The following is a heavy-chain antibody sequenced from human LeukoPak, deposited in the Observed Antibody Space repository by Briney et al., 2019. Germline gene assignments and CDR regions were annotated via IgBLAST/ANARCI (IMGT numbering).Heavy chain of an antibody. V-gene: IGHV3-30*03. J-gene: IGHJ4*02. CDR3: ARGDSDYDSSGYRRY. CDR1: GFTFSSYG. D-gene: IGHD3-22*01. CDR2: ISYDGSNK. Sequence: GGSLRLSCAASGFTFSSYGMHWVRQAPGKGLEWVAVISYDGSNKYYADSVKGRFTISRDNSKNTLYLQMNSLRAEDTAVYYCARGDSDYDSSGYRRYWGQGTLVTVSS.